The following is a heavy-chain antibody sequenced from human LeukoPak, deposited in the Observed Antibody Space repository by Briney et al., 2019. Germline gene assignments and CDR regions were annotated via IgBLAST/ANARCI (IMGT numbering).Heavy chain of an antibody. D-gene: IGHD6-13*01. CDR3: ARSAGYSSSWYYFDY. V-gene: IGHV4-39*07. CDR2: IYYNANT. Sequence: SETLSLTCTVSGGSISSSIYYWGWIRQPPGKGLEWIGSIYYNANTYYNPSLKSRVTISADTSKTQFSLKLTSVTAADTAVYYCARSAGYSSSWYYFDYWGQGTLVTVSS. CDR1: GGSISSSIYY. J-gene: IGHJ4*02.